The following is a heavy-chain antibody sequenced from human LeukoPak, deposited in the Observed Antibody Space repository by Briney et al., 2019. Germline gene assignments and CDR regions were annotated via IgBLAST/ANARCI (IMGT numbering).Heavy chain of an antibody. CDR3: AREDTAMVTSAFDI. V-gene: IGHV4-61*02. J-gene: IGHJ3*02. D-gene: IGHD5-18*01. Sequence: PSETLSLTCTVSGGSISSGSYYWSWIRQPAGKGLEWIGRIYTSGSTNYNPSLKSRVTISVDTSKSQFSLKLSSVTAADTAVYYCAREDTAMVTSAFDIWGQGTMVTVSS. CDR1: GGSISSGSYY. CDR2: IYTSGST.